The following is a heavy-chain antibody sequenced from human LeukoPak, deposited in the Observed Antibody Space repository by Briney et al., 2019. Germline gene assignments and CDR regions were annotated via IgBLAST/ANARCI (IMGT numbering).Heavy chain of an antibody. CDR3: ARDIATTVTTYYYYYGVDV. D-gene: IGHD4-11*01. CDR1: GGTFSSYA. V-gene: IGHV1-69*04. CDR2: IIPTFGIA. J-gene: IGHJ6*02. Sequence: RASVKVSCKASGGTFSSYAISWVRQAPGQGLEWMGRIIPTFGIANYAQKFQGRVTITADKSTSTAYMELSSLRSEDTAVYYCARDIATTVTTYYYYYGVDVWGQGTTVTVSS.